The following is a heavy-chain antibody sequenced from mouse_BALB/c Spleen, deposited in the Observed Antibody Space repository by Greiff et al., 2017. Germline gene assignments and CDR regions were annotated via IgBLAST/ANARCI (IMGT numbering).Heavy chain of an antibody. Sequence: VQLQQSGAELVRPGVSVKISCKGSGYTFTDYAMHWVKQSHAKSLEWIGVISTYYGDASYNQKFKGKATMTVDKSSSTAYMELARLTSEDSAIYYCARGDSSGQRGYYYAMDYWGQGTSVTVSS. V-gene: IGHV1S137*01. CDR1: GYTFTDYA. J-gene: IGHJ4*01. CDR3: ARGDSSGQRGYYYAMDY. CDR2: ISTYYGDA. D-gene: IGHD3-2*01.